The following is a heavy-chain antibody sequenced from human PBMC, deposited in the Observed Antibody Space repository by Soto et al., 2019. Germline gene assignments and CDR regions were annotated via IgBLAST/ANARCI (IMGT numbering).Heavy chain of an antibody. D-gene: IGHD3-10*02. CDR2: ISGSGGNT. CDR3: ENDIRDVRSVSAFLLNRSSDL. Sequence: GKELEWVSTISGSGGNTYYADSVKGRFTISRDNSKNTLYLQMNSLRADYTFVFQGENDIRDVRSVSAFLLNRSSDL. V-gene: IGHV3-23*01. J-gene: IGHJ2*01.